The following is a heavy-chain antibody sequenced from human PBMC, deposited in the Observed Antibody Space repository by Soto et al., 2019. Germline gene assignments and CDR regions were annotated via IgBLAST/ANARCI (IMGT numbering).Heavy chain of an antibody. CDR3: ARHGGSSWFKWLEH. Sequence: SETLSLTCTVSGGSISSGSYYWAWIRQPPGKGLEWIGSIYYTGGTYYNPSLKSRVTISVDTSKNQFSLKMNSVTASDTAVYYCARHGGSSWFKWLEHWGQGTLVTVS. D-gene: IGHD6-13*01. CDR2: IYYTGGT. CDR1: GGSISSGSYY. J-gene: IGHJ5*02. V-gene: IGHV4-39*01.